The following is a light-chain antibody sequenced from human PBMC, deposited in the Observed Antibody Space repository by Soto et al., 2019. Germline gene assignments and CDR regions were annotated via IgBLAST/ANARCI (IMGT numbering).Light chain of an antibody. CDR1: QTISSW. V-gene: IGKV1-5*03. CDR3: LQYHYWWT. J-gene: IGKJ1*01. CDR2: KAS. Sequence: DIQMTQSPSTLSGSVGDRVTITCRASQTISSWLAWYQQKPGKAPKLLIYKASTLKSGVPSRFSGSGSGTEFTLTISSLQSEDFAVYYCLQYHYWWTFGQGSKVDIK.